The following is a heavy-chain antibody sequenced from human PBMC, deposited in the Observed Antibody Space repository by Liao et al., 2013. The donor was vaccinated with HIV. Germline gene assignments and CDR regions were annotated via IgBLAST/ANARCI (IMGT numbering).Heavy chain of an antibody. V-gene: IGHV4-61*02. CDR2: IYTSGST. J-gene: IGHJ4*02. CDR1: GGSISSGSYY. D-gene: IGHD5-18*01. Sequence: QVQLQESGPGLVKPSQTLSLTCTVSGGSISSGSYYWSWIRQPAGKGLEWIGRIYTSGSTNYNPSLKSRVTISVDTSKNQFSLKLSSVTAADTAVYYCTADFDYWGQGTLVHRLL. CDR3: TADFDY.